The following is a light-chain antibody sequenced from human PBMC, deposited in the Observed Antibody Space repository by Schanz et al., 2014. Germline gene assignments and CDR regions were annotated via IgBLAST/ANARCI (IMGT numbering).Light chain of an antibody. CDR3: QQYNNWPPLT. CDR1: QSVSSNS. V-gene: IGKV3-20*01. Sequence: EVVLTQSPGTLSLSPGERATLSCRASQSVSSNSLAWYQQTPGQAPRLLIYGASSRATGIPDRFSGSGSGTDFTLTISRLEPEDFAVYYCQQYNNWPPLTFGGGTKVVIK. CDR2: GAS. J-gene: IGKJ4*01.